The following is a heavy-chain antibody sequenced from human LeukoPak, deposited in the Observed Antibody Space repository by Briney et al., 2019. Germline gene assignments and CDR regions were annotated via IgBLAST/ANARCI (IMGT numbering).Heavy chain of an antibody. CDR1: GFTFDDYI. CDR2: ISWDGGST. J-gene: IGHJ3*02. Sequence: GGSLRLSCAASGFTFDDYIMHWVRQAPGKGLEWVSLISWDGGSTYYADSVKGRFTISRDNSKNSLYLQMNSLRTEDTALYYCAKDRYSGRSSSSSAFDIWGQGTMVTVSS. D-gene: IGHD6-6*01. V-gene: IGHV3-43*01. CDR3: AKDRYSGRSSSSSAFDI.